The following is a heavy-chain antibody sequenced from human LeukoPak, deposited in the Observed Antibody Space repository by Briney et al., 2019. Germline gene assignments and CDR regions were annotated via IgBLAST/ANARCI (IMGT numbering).Heavy chain of an antibody. CDR1: GFIFSNYA. V-gene: IGHV3-23*01. Sequence: GASLRLSCAASGFIFSNYAMSWVRQAPGKRLEWVSAITGSDDITYYADSVKGRFTISRDNSKNTLYLQVNSLRAEDTAIYYCAKWGDYDILTGYYDSDYWGQGTLVTVSS. CDR2: ITGSDDIT. D-gene: IGHD3-9*01. J-gene: IGHJ4*02. CDR3: AKWGDYDILTGYYDSDY.